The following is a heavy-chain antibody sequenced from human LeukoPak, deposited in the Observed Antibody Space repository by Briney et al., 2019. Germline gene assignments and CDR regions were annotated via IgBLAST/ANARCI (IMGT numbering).Heavy chain of an antibody. Sequence: GGSLRLSCAASGLTFSSYWMHWVRQAPGKGLEWVAFIRYDGSNKYYADSVKGRFTISRDNSKNTLYLQMNSLRAEDTAVYYCAKDPYYYDSSGYFFDYWGQGTLVTVSS. J-gene: IGHJ4*02. D-gene: IGHD3-22*01. V-gene: IGHV3-30*02. CDR1: GLTFSSYW. CDR2: IRYDGSNK. CDR3: AKDPYYYDSSGYFFDY.